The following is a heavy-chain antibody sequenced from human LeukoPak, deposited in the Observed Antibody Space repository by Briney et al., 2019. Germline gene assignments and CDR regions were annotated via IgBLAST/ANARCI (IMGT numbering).Heavy chain of an antibody. CDR3: ARGITGTTFPDY. CDR1: GYTFTGYY. J-gene: IGHJ4*02. V-gene: IGHV1-2*04. CDR2: INHNSGGT. D-gene: IGHD1-20*01. Sequence: ASVKVSCKASGYTFTGYYMHWVRQAPGQGLEWMGWINHNSGGTNYAQKFQGWVTMTRDTSISTAYMELSRLRSDDTAVYYCARGITGTTFPDYWGQGTLVTVSS.